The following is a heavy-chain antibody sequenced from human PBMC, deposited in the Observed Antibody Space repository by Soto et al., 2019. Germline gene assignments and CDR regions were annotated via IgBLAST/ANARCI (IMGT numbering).Heavy chain of an antibody. CDR2: TSAHTGNT. CDR1: GYGFTTYG. J-gene: IGHJ4*02. CDR3: ARGTYWDD. Sequence: QVHLVQSGAEVKKPGASVKVSCKGSGYGFTTYGITWVRQAPGQGLEWMAWTSAHTGNTNYAQKLQGRVTVTRDTSTRTAYMELRSLLSDDTAVSYCARGTYWDDWGQGALVTFSS. D-gene: IGHD2-8*02. V-gene: IGHV1-18*01.